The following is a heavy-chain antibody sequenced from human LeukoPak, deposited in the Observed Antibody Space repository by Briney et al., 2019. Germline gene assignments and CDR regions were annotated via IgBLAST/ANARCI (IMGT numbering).Heavy chain of an antibody. Sequence: SETLSLTCAVYGGSFSGYYWSWIRQPPGKGLEWIGEINHSGSTNYNPSLKGRVTISVDTSKSQFSLKLSSVTAADTAVYYCARAARSIASHWGQGTLVTVSS. V-gene: IGHV4-34*01. J-gene: IGHJ1*01. CDR3: ARAARSIASH. D-gene: IGHD6-6*01. CDR2: INHSGST. CDR1: GGSFSGYY.